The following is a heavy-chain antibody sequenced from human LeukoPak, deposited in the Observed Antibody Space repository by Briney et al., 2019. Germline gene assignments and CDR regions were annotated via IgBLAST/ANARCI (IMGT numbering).Heavy chain of an antibody. Sequence: GGSLRLSCAASGFTFSSYSMNWVRQAPGKGLEWVAVISYDGSNKYYADSVKGRFTISRDNAKNSLYLQMNSLRAEDTAVYYCARDGDYYGSGSYSRPFDYWGQGTLVTVSS. V-gene: IGHV3-30*03. J-gene: IGHJ4*02. CDR1: GFTFSSYS. CDR2: ISYDGSNK. CDR3: ARDGDYYGSGSYSRPFDY. D-gene: IGHD3-10*01.